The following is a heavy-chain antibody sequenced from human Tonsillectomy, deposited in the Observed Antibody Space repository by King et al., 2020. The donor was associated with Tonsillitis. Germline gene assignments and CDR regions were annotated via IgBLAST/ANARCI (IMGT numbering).Heavy chain of an antibody. CDR1: GGSISSGGYS. J-gene: IGHJ5*02. Sequence: QLQESESGSGLVTPSQTLSLTCAVSGGSISSGGYSWSWIRQPPGKGLEWIGYIYHSGSTYYNPSLKGRVTISVDRSKNQFSLKLSSVTAADTAVYFCARAAVVVPAAIPSGWFDPWGQGTLVTVSS. CDR2: IYHSGST. CDR3: ARAAVVVPAAIPSGWFDP. V-gene: IGHV4-30-2*01. D-gene: IGHD2-2*01.